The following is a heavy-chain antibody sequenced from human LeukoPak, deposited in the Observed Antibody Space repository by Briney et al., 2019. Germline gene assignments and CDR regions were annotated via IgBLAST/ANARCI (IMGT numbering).Heavy chain of an antibody. D-gene: IGHD3-22*01. CDR2: ISSSGSTI. CDR1: GGSFSGYY. Sequence: LSLTCAVYGGSFSGYYWSWIRQAPGKGLEWVSYISSSGSTIYYADSVKGRFTISRDNAKNSLYLQMNSLRAEDTAVYYCARCPVDYYYDSSGLLFDYWGQGTLVTVSS. J-gene: IGHJ4*02. CDR3: ARCPVDYYYDSSGLLFDY. V-gene: IGHV3-11*01.